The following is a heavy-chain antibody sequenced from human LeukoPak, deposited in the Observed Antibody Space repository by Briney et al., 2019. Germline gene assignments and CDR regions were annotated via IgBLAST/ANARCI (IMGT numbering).Heavy chain of an antibody. CDR2: ISRASESI. J-gene: IGHJ5*02. CDR1: GFTFNTYS. CDR3: ARGATDVTRWFDP. Sequence: GGSLRLSCAASGFTFNTYSMSWVRQAPGKGLEWVSIISRASESIFYADSVKGRFTISRDNAKNSLYLQMNGLRAEDTAVYYCARGATDVTRWFDPWGQGTRVTVSS. V-gene: IGHV3-21*01. D-gene: IGHD1-1*01.